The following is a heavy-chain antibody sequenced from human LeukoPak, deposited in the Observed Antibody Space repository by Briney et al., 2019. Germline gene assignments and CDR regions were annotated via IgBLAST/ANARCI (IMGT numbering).Heavy chain of an antibody. Sequence: KPSQTLSLTCTVSGGSISSGGYYWSWIRQHPGKGLEWIGYIYYSGSTYYNPSLKSRVTISVDTSKNQFSLKLSSVTAADTAVYYCARAGGWDYYDSSGYYYSIDEYCQHWGQGTLVTVSS. CDR2: IYYSGST. CDR1: GGSISSGGYY. V-gene: IGHV4-31*03. J-gene: IGHJ1*01. D-gene: IGHD3-22*01. CDR3: ARAGGWDYYDSSGYYYSIDEYCQH.